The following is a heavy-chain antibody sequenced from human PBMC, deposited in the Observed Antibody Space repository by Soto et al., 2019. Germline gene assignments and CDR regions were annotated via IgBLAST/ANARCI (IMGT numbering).Heavy chain of an antibody. V-gene: IGHV3-23*01. D-gene: IGHD2-15*01. CDR1: GYNFSGFA. CDR2: ISLSGETT. J-gene: IGHJ4*02. Sequence: GGSLRLSCAASGYNFSGFAMSWVRQAPGKGLEWVSGISLSGETTYYTDSVKGRFTISRENSKAMLYLQMNNVRVEDTAVYFCAKDRWCFGSTCNGFYYDYWGQGAPVTVSS. CDR3: AKDRWCFGSTCNGFYYDY.